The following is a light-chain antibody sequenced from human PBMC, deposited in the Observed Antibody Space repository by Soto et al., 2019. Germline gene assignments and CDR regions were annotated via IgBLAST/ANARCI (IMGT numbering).Light chain of an antibody. CDR2: EVS. CDR1: SSDIGGYNY. V-gene: IGLV2-14*01. Sequence: QPVLTQPASVSGSPGQSITISCTGTSSDIGGYNYVAWYQHHPGKAPKLMIYEVSSRPSGVSNRFSGSKSGNTASLTISGLQADDEADYFCSSYTSRNHVVFGGGTKLTVL. CDR3: SSYTSRNHVV. J-gene: IGLJ2*01.